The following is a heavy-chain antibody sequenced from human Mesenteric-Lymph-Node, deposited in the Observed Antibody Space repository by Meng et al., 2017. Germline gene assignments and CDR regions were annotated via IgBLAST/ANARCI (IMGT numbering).Heavy chain of an antibody. V-gene: IGHV1-46*01. CDR3: ARDYGGSYPRDYFDY. J-gene: IGHJ4*02. D-gene: IGHD1-26*01. CDR2: INPSGGST. Sequence: QVQLGQSGAEVKKPGASVKVSCKASGYTFTSYYMHWVRQAPGQGLEWMGIINPSGGSTSYAQKFQGRVTMTRDTSTSTVYMELSSLRSEDTAVYYCARDYGGSYPRDYFDYWGQGTLVTVSS. CDR1: GYTFTSYY.